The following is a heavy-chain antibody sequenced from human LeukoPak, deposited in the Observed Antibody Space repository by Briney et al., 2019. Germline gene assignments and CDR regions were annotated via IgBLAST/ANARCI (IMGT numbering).Heavy chain of an antibody. CDR2: IYYSGST. D-gene: IGHD6-13*01. Sequence: PSETLSLTCTVSGGSISSYYWSWIRQPPGKGLEWLGYIYYSGSTNYNPSLKSRVTISVDTSKNQFSLKLSSVTAADTAVYYCARLKAAAGTRYYYYGMDVWGQGTTVTVSS. V-gene: IGHV4-59*08. J-gene: IGHJ6*02. CDR3: ARLKAAAGTRYYYYGMDV. CDR1: GGSISSYY.